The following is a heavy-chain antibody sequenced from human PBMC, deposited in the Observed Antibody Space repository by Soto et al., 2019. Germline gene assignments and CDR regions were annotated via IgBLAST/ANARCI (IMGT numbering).Heavy chain of an antibody. CDR2: ISSSSSTI. Sequence: TGGSLRLSGAASGFAFSSYSMNWVRQAPGKGLEWVSYISSSSSTIYYAESVKGGFTISRDNAKNSLYLQMNSLRAEDTAVYYCASTIGDIVVVPAGGYYMDVWGKGTTVTVSS. CDR1: GFAFSSYS. J-gene: IGHJ6*03. D-gene: IGHD2-2*01. V-gene: IGHV3-48*01. CDR3: ASTIGDIVVVPAGGYYMDV.